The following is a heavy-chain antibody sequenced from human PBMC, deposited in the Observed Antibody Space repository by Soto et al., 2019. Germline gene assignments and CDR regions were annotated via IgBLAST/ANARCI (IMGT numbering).Heavy chain of an antibody. Sequence: EVQLVESGGGLVQPGGSLRLSCAASGFTFSSYDMHWVRQATGKGLEWVSAIGTAGDTYYPGSVKGRFTISRENAKNSLYLQMNSLRAGDTAVYYCARVWAVASEGDWYFDLWGRGTLVTVSS. J-gene: IGHJ2*01. CDR1: GFTFSSYD. D-gene: IGHD6-19*01. CDR3: ARVWAVASEGDWYFDL. V-gene: IGHV3-13*01. CDR2: IGTAGDT.